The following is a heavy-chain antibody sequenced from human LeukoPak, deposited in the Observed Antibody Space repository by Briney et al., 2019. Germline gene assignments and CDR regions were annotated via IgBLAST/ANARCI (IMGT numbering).Heavy chain of an antibody. V-gene: IGHV4-59*08. J-gene: IGHJ3*02. CDR1: GGSISSYY. CDR3: ARRIGVGATVDDAFDI. CDR2: IYYSGST. Sequence: SETLSLTCTVSGGSISSYYWSWIRQPPGKGLEWIGYIYYSGSTNYNPSLKSRVTISVDTSKNQFSLKLSSVTAADTAVYYCARRIGVGATVDDAFDIWGQGTMVTVSS. D-gene: IGHD1-26*01.